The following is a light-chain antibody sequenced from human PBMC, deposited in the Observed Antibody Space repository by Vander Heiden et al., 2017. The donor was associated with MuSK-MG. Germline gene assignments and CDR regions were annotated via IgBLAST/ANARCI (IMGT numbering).Light chain of an antibody. CDR2: DDS. CDR3: QVWDTNSDPVV. CDR1: NIGGKG. V-gene: IGLV3-21*02. J-gene: IGLJ2*01. Sequence: SYVLTQPPSVSAAPGQTARSTWGGNNIGGKGVHWYQHKPGQAPDLVVYDDSDRPLGIPERISGSKSGNTATLTIRRVEAGDEADYYCQVWDTNSDPVVFGGGTKLTVL.